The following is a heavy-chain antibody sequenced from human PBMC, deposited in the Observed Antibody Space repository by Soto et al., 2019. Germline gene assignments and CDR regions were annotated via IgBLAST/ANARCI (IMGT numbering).Heavy chain of an antibody. V-gene: IGHV3-23*01. CDR1: GFTFSSYA. CDR2: ISGSGGST. CDR3: ARVSGSGWSHFAY. D-gene: IGHD6-19*01. Sequence: GGSLGLSCAASGFTFSSYAMSWVRQAPGKGLEWVSAISGSGGSTYYADSVKGMFSISRDNSKNTLYLQMNSLRSEDTAVYYCARVSGSGWSHFAYWGQGTLVTVSS. J-gene: IGHJ4*02.